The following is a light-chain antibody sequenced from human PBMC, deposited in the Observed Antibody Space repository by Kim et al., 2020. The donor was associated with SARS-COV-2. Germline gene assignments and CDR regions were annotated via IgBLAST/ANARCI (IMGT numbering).Light chain of an antibody. CDR2: QNT. CDR3: QAWASSTLV. CDR1: RLGDKY. J-gene: IGLJ2*01. V-gene: IGLV3-1*01. Sequence: SYELTQPPSVSVSPGQTASITCSGDRLGDKYVCWYQQKPGQSPVLVIYQNTKRPSGIPERFSGSNSGNTATLTISGTQAMDEADYYCQAWASSTLVFGGGTKLTVL.